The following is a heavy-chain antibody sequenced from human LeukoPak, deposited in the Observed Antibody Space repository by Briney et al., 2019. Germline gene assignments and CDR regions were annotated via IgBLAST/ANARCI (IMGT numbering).Heavy chain of an antibody. CDR3: AKGARGYSYGYRDPYYMDV. J-gene: IGHJ6*03. V-gene: IGHV3-9*01. CDR1: GFTFSNYW. D-gene: IGHD5-18*01. CDR2: ISWNGAII. Sequence: GGSLRLSCAASGFTFSNYWMHWVRQATGKGLEWLSGISWNGAIIGYADSVKGRFTISRDNAKNSLYLQMNSLRVEDAALYYCAKGARGYSYGYRDPYYMDVWGKGTTVTISS.